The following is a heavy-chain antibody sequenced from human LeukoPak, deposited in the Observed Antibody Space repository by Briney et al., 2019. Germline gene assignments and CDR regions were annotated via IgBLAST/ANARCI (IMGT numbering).Heavy chain of an antibody. CDR1: GYTFISYS. V-gene: IGHV1-2*02. J-gene: IGHJ4*02. D-gene: IGHD3-22*01. CDR2: IDLKSGGT. CDR3: AREDSTGYSSLDY. Sequence: GASVTVSSKASGYTFISYSIHWVRQAPGQGLEWMGWIDLKSGGTNYAQKFQARVTMTRETSISTAYMQLSRLRSDDTALYYCAREDSTGYSSLDYWGQGTLVTVSS.